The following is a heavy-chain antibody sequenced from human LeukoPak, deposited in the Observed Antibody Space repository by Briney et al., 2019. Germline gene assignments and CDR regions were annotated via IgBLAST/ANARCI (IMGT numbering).Heavy chain of an antibody. D-gene: IGHD3-3*01. Sequence: GGTLRLSCAASGFTFDDYAMHWVRQAPAKGLEWVSLISGDCGSTYYADSVKGRFTISRDNSKNSLYLQMKSLRTEDTALYYCAKDMALGYDFWSGYYTGIDYWGQGTLVTVSS. CDR2: ISGDCGST. CDR1: GFTFDDYA. J-gene: IGHJ4*02. V-gene: IGHV3-43*02. CDR3: AKDMALGYDFWSGYYTGIDY.